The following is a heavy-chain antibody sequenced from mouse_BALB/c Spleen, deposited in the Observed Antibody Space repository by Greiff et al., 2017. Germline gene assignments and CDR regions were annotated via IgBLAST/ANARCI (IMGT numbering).Heavy chain of an antibody. D-gene: IGHD2-14*01. CDR1: GFTFSSYT. CDR3: ASYRDYAMDY. J-gene: IGHJ4*01. V-gene: IGHV5-12-2*01. CDR2: ISNGGGST. Sequence: EVMLVESGGGLVQPGGSLKLSCAASGFTFSSYTMSWVRQTPEKRLEWVAYISNGGGSTYYPDTVKGRFTISRDNAKNTLYLQMSSLKSEDTAMYYCASYRDYAMDYWGQGTSVTVSS.